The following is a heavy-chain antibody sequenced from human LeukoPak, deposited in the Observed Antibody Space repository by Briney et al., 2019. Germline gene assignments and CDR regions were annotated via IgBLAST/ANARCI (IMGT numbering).Heavy chain of an antibody. CDR2: ISSSSSYI. CDR3: ARGHGGVDY. CDR1: GFTFSSYS. V-gene: IGHV3-21*01. J-gene: IGHJ4*02. Sequence: GGSLRLSCAASGFTFSSYSMNWVRQAPGKGLEWVSSISSSSSYIYYADSVKGRFTISRDDAKSSLYLQMNSLRAEDTAVYYCARGHGGVDYWGQGTLVTVSS.